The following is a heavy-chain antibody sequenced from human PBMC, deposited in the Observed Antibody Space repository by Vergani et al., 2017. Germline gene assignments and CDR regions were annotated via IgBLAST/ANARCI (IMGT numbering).Heavy chain of an antibody. J-gene: IGHJ3*02. D-gene: IGHD3-10*01. CDR2: IYYSGST. V-gene: IGHV4-39*07. CDR3: ARVHTLRAFDI. Sequence: QLQLQESGPGLVKPSETLSLTCTVSGGSISSSSYYWGWIRQPPGKGLEWIGSIYYSGSTYYNPSLKSRVTISVDTSKNQFSLKLSSVTAADTAVYYCARVHTLRAFDIWGQGTMVTVSS. CDR1: GGSISSSSYY.